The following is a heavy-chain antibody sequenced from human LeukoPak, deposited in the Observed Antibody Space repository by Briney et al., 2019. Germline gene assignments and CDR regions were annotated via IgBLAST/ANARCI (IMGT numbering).Heavy chain of an antibody. D-gene: IGHD2-8*01. CDR3: ARIYCTTANRVRWCMWY. CDR2: ISYDGSNK. CDR1: GFTFSSYA. J-gene: IGHJ4*02. Sequence: GRSLRLSCAASGFTFSSYAMHWVRQAPGKGLEWVAVISYDGSNKYYADSVKGRFTISRDNSKNTLYLQMNSLRAEDTAVYHCARIYCTTANRVRWCMWYWGQGTLVTVSS. V-gene: IGHV3-30-3*01.